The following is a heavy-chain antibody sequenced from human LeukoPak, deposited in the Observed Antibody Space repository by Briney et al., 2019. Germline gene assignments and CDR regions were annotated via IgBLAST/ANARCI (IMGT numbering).Heavy chain of an antibody. CDR3: ARKDSSGYWPFDY. CDR2: IYYSGST. CDR1: GGSISSSSYY. J-gene: IGHJ4*02. V-gene: IGHV4-39*02. Sequence: PSETPSLTCTVSGGSISSSSYYWGWIRQSPGKGLEWIGSIYYSGSTYYNPSLKSRVTISVDTSKNHFSLKLNSVTAADTAVYFCARKDSSGYWPFDYWGQGTLVTVSS. D-gene: IGHD3-22*01.